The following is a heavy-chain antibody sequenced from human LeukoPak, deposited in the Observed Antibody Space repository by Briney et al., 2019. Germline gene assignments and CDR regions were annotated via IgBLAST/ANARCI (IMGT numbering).Heavy chain of an antibody. D-gene: IGHD6-13*01. CDR3: ARDLIAAAGTDYFDY. CDR1: GFSFSTYN. Sequence: PGGSLRLSCAASGFSFSTYNMNWVRQAPGKGLEWVSSISSSSTYLYYTESVKGRFTVSRDNAKNSLFLQMNSLRAEDTAVYYCARDLIAAAGTDYFDYWGQGTLVTVSS. CDR2: ISSSSTYL. V-gene: IGHV3-21*01. J-gene: IGHJ4*02.